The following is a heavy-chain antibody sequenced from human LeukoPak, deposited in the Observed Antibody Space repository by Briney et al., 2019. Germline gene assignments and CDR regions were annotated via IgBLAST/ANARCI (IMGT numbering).Heavy chain of an antibody. D-gene: IGHD6-19*01. CDR2: ISSNGGST. CDR3: ARGQWLAPLDY. CDR1: GFTFSSYA. V-gene: IGHV3-64*01. J-gene: IGHJ4*02. Sequence: PGGSLRLSCAASGFTFSSYAMHWVRQAPGKGLEYVSAISSNGGSTYYANSVKGRFTISRDNSKNTLYLQMNSLRAEDTAVYYCARGQWLAPLDYWGQGTLVTVSS.